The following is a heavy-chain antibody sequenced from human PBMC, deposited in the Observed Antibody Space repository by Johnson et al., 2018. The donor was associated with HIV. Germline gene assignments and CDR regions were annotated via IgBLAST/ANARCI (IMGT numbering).Heavy chain of an antibody. V-gene: IGHV3-20*03. D-gene: IGHD3-16*01. CDR1: GLSFDDFP. J-gene: IGHJ3*02. CDR2: FSWSRGNT. Sequence: LPPAESAGSVLRPAVPLTLPPVASGLSFDDFPVTSVRHVPGTRLELVSGFSWSRGNTAYADSLTGRFTISRDNAKNSLYLQMNSLRVEDTALYYGAREGARNAFDIWGQGTMVTVSS. CDR3: AREGARNAFDI.